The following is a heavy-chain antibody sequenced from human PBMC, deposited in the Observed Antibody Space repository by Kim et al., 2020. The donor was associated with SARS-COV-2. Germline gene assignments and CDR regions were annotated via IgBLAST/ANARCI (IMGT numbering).Heavy chain of an antibody. V-gene: IGHV3-23*01. D-gene: IGHD2-15*01. CDR2: ST. J-gene: IGHJ1*01. CDR3: AGSWLGYFQH. Sequence: STYYADSVKGRFTISRDNSKNTLYLQMNSLRAEDTAVYYCAGSWLGYFQHWGQGTLVTVSS.